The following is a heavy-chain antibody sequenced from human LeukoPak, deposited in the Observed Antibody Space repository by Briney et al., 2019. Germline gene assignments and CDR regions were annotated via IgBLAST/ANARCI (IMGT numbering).Heavy chain of an antibody. Sequence: ASVKVSCKASGYTFTSYDINWVRQATGQGLEWMGWMNPNSGNTGYAQKFQGRVTITRNTSISTAYMELSSLRSEDTAVYYCARAGYCSSTPVKSACYYYMDVWGKGTTVTVSS. J-gene: IGHJ6*03. V-gene: IGHV1-8*03. CDR1: GYTFTSYD. CDR3: ARAGYCSSTPVKSACYYYMDV. D-gene: IGHD2-2*01. CDR2: MNPNSGNT.